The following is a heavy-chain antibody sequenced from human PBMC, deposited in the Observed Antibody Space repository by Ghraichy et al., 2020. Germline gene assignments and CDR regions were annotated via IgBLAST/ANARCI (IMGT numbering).Heavy chain of an antibody. J-gene: IGHJ4*02. CDR2: INYSGGST. D-gene: IGHD6-19*01. CDR1: GFTFSSYA. V-gene: IGHV3-23*01. Sequence: GGSLRLSCAASGFTFSSYAMSWVRQAPGKGLAWVSSINYSGGSTFYADSVKGRFTISRDNSKNTLYLQMKSLRAEDTAVYYCAKDVGGQWLVHDYWGQGTLVTVSS. CDR3: AKDVGGQWLVHDY.